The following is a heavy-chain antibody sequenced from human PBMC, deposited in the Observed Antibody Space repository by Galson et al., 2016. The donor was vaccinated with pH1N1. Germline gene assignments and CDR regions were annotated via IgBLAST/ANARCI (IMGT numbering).Heavy chain of an antibody. V-gene: IGHV1-18*01. D-gene: IGHD3-22*01. CDR1: GYMFSTYG. CDR3: AKGTLPGYYDY. J-gene: IGHJ4*02. CDR2: ISGYNGNT. Sequence: SVKVSCKASGYMFSTYGIHWVRKAPGQGLEWMGRISGYNGNTIYAQKFQARISMTIDKSTSIVYMDMRSLRFDDTADYYCAKGTLPGYYDYWGQGTLVTVSS.